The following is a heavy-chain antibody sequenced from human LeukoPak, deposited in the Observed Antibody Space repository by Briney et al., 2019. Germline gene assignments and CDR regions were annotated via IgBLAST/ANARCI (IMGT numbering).Heavy chain of an antibody. CDR2: IWYDGSIQ. CDR1: GFTFSAYD. Sequence: PGRSLRLSCAASGFTFSAYDLHWVRQAPGKGLEWVAAIWYDGSIQYYADSVKGRFTISRDNSKNTLYLQMDSLRAEDTAVYYCARVGYCSGGSCYGSDYWGQGTLVSVSS. CDR3: ARVGYCSGGSCYGSDY. V-gene: IGHV3-33*01. D-gene: IGHD2-15*01. J-gene: IGHJ4*02.